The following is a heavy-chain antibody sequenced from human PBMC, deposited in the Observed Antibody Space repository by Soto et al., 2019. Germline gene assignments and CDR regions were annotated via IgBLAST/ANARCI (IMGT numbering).Heavy chain of an antibody. D-gene: IGHD2-8*01. V-gene: IGHV3-23*01. J-gene: IGHJ4*02. CDR3: AKDTNTLYSGLLGYYFDY. Sequence: PVGSLRLSCAASGFTFSSYAMSWVRQAPGKGLEWVSAISGSGGSTYYADSVKGRFTISRDNSKNTLYLQMNSLRAEDTAVYYCAKDTNTLYSGLLGYYFDYWGQGTLVNVSS. CDR2: ISGSGGST. CDR1: GFTFSSYA.